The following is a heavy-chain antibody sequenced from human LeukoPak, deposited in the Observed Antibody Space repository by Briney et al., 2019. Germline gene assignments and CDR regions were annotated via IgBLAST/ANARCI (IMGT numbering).Heavy chain of an antibody. Sequence: GGSLRLSCAASGFTFHNAWMNWVRQAPGKGLEWVGRIKSETDGGTTDYAAPVKGRFTISRDDSKDTLYLQMNSLKTEDTAVYYCTKPYSTKWYFDLWGRGTLVTVSS. CDR3: TKPYSTKWYFDL. D-gene: IGHD2-15*01. CDR1: GFTFHNAW. CDR2: IKSETDGGTT. V-gene: IGHV3-15*01. J-gene: IGHJ2*01.